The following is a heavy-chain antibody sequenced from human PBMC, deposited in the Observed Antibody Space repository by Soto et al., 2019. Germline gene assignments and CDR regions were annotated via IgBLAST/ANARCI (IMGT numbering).Heavy chain of an antibody. Sequence: PSETLSLTCTVSGGSISSYYWSWIRQPPGKGLEWIGYIYYSGSTNYNPSLKSRVTISVGTSKNQFSLKLSSVTAADTAVYYCAGNFDFWSCYITDYYMDVWGKGTTVTVSS. D-gene: IGHD3-3*01. J-gene: IGHJ6*03. CDR1: GGSISSYY. V-gene: IGHV4-59*01. CDR2: IYYSGST. CDR3: AGNFDFWSCYITDYYMDV.